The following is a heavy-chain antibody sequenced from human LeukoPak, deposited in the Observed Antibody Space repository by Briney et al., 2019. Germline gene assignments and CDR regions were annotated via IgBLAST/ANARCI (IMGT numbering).Heavy chain of an antibody. J-gene: IGHJ4*02. CDR2: ICNSGST. Sequence: SETLSLTCTVSGGSISNYCWSCIRQPAGKGLGWIGRICNSGSTNYNPSLKSRVTMSVDTSKNQFSLKLTSATAADTAVYYCAEGGQWLRVWGQGTLVTVSS. V-gene: IGHV4-4*07. CDR3: AEGGQWLRV. D-gene: IGHD6-19*01. CDR1: GGSISNYC.